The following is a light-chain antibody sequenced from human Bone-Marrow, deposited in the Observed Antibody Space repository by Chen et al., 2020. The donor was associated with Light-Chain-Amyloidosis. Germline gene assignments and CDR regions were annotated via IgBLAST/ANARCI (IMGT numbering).Light chain of an antibody. Sequence: HSVLTQPPSVSGAPGQRVTISCTGSSSNIGAGYDVHWYQQLPGPAPNLLIYGNSNRPSGVPDRFSGSKSGTSASLAITGLQAEDEADYYCQSYDSSLSGSVVFGGGTKLTVL. J-gene: IGLJ2*01. CDR2: GNS. CDR3: QSYDSSLSGSVV. V-gene: IGLV1-40*01. CDR1: SSNIGAGYD.